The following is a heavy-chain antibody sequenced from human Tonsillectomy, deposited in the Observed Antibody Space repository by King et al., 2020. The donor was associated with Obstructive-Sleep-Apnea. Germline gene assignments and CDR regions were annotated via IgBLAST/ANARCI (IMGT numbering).Heavy chain of an antibody. CDR1: GGSISTYY. V-gene: IGHV4-59*01. J-gene: IGHJ4*02. CDR2: IFYSGNT. D-gene: IGHD3-22*01. CDR3: ARQRYYYDSSGYYYPAFDH. Sequence: VQLQESGPGLVKPSETLSLTCTVSGGSISTYYWSWIRQPPGTGLEWIGYIFYSGNTRYNPALKSRVTISVDTSKNQFSLRLSSVTSADTAVYYCARQRYYYDSSGYYYPAFDHWGRGTLVTVSS.